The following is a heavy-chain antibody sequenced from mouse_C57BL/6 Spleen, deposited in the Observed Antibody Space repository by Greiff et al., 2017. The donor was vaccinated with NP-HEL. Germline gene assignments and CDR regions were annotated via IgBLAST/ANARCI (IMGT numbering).Heavy chain of an antibody. CDR1: GYTFTGYW. CDR2: ILPGSGST. CDR3: ARGITTVVATTPFDY. D-gene: IGHD1-1*01. J-gene: IGHJ2*01. Sequence: QVQLKQSGAELMKPGASVKLSCKATGYTFTGYWIEWVKQRPGHGLEWIGEILPGSGSTNYNEKFKGKATFTADTSSNTAYMQLSSLTTEDSAIYYCARGITTVVATTPFDYWGQGTTLTVSS. V-gene: IGHV1-9*01.